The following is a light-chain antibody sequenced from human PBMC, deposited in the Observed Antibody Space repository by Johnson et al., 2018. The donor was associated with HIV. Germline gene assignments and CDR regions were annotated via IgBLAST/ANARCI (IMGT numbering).Light chain of an antibody. CDR2: ENN. V-gene: IGLV1-51*02. CDR3: GTWDSSLSGGV. J-gene: IGLJ1*01. CDR1: SSNIGNNY. Sequence: QSVLTQPPSVSAAPGQKVTISCSGSSSNIGNNYVSWYQQLPGTAPKLLIYENNRRPSGIPDRFSGSKSGTSATLGITGLQTGDEAYYYCGTWDSSLSGGVFGTGTKVTVL.